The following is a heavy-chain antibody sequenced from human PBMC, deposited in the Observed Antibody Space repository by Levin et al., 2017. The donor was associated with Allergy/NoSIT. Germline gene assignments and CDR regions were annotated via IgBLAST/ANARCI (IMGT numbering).Heavy chain of an antibody. CDR2: FYPGDSDT. Sequence: LGESLKISCKGSGYSFTSYWIGWVRQMPGKGLEWMGIFYPGDSDTRYSPSFQGQVTISVDKSISTAYLQWSSLKASDTDMYYCERKGKRYSGNYYSDYWGLGTLVKVSS. D-gene: IGHD1-26*01. J-gene: IGHJ4*02. CDR1: GYSFTSYW. V-gene: IGHV5-51*01. CDR3: ERKGKRYSGNYYSDY.